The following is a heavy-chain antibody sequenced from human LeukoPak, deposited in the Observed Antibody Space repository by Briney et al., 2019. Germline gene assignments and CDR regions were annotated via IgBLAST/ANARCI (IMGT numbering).Heavy chain of an antibody. V-gene: IGHV3-30*02. D-gene: IGHD3-3*01. CDR2: IRNDGTIK. CDR3: AHGSYYDFWSGYYESFDP. CDR1: GFTFSTYG. Sequence: PGGSLRLSCAASGFTFSTYGMHWVRQAPGKGLEWVAFIRNDGTIKYYADSVKGRFTISRDNSKNTLYLQMNSLRAEDTAVYYCAHGSYYDFWSGYYESFDPWGQGTLVTVSS. J-gene: IGHJ5*02.